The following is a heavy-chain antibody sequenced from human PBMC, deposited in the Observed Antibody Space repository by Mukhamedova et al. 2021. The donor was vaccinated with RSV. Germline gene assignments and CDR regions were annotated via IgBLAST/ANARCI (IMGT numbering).Heavy chain of an antibody. V-gene: IGHV3-23*01. J-gene: IGHJ1*01. CDR2: ISASGGST. Sequence: VSSISASGGSTYYADSVKGRTTISRDISANTLFLLLSSLRAEDTAVYYCATHSESRVTTKQKSLHNWGPGTLVTVSS. CDR3: ATHSESRVTTKQKSLHN. D-gene: IGHD2-21*02.